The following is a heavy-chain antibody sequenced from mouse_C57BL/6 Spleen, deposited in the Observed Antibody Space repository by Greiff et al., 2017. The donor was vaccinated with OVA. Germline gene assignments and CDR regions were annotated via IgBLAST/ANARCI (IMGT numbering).Heavy chain of an antibody. Sequence: EVQLQQSVAELVRPGASVKLSCTASGFNIKNTYMPWVKQRPEQGLEWIGRIDPANGNTKYAPKFQGKATITADTSSNTAYLQLSSLTSEDTAIYYCARNYDYDPAYWGQGTLVTVSA. CDR2: IDPANGNT. CDR3: ARNYDYDPAY. V-gene: IGHV14-3*01. J-gene: IGHJ3*01. CDR1: GFNIKNTY. D-gene: IGHD2-4*01.